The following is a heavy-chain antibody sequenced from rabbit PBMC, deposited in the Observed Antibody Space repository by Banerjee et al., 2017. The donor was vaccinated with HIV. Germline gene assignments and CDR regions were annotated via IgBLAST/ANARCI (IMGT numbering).Heavy chain of an antibody. J-gene: IGHJ4*01. D-gene: IGHD3-1*01. CDR1: GFSFSGSYY. Sequence: QSLEESGGDLVQPEGSLTLTCTASGFSFSGSYYMCWVRQAPGKGLEWIGCIDTGSGGTTYYASWAKGRFTISQTSSTTVTLQLNSLTAADTATYFCARSAGFSSNAPENLWGPGTLVTVS. CDR3: ARSAGFSSNAPENL. CDR2: IDTGSGGTT. V-gene: IGHV1S40*01.